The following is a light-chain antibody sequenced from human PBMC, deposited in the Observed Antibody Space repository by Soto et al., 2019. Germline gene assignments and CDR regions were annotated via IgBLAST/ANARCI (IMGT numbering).Light chain of an antibody. CDR2: DVT. V-gene: IGLV2-11*01. Sequence: QSVLTQPRSVSGSPGQSVTISCTGTSSDVGDYNYVSWYQQHPGKAPKLMIFDVTDRPSGVPDRFSGSKSGNTASLTISGLQADDEADYYCCSYAGSYTWVFGGGTKLTVL. J-gene: IGLJ3*02. CDR1: SSDVGDYNY. CDR3: CSYAGSYTWV.